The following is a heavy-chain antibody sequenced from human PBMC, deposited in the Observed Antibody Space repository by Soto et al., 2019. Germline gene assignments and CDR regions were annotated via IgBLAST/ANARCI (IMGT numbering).Heavy chain of an antibody. CDR3: ARYYYDSSGYYEGNYGMDV. V-gene: IGHV1-69*01. CDR1: GGTFSSYA. D-gene: IGHD3-22*01. CDR2: IIPIFGTA. J-gene: IGHJ6*02. Sequence: QVQLVQSGAEVKKPGSSVKVSCKASGGTFSSYAISWVRQAPGQGLEWMGGIIPIFGTANYAQKFQGRVTITADESTSTAYMELSSLRSEDTAVYYCARYYYDSSGYYEGNYGMDVWGQGTTVTVSS.